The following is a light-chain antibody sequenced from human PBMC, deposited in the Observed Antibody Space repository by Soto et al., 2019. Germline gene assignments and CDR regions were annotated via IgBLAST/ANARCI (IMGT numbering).Light chain of an antibody. J-gene: IGLJ3*02. CDR2: DVS. CDR3: NSYTSGSTWV. CDR1: SIDVGGYNY. Sequence: QSALTQPASVSGSPGQSITISCTGTSIDVGGYNYVSWFQHHPGKAPKLIIYDVSNRPSGVSNRFSGSKSGSTASLTISGLQADDEADYYCNSYTSGSTWVFGGGTKLTVL. V-gene: IGLV2-14*03.